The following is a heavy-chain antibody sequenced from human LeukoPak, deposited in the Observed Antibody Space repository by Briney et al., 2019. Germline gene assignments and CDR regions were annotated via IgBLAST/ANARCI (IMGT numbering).Heavy chain of an antibody. Sequence: GGSLRLSCAASGFTFSTNWMSGVRREPGRGVEWVAKIKQDGSEKYYVDSVKGRFTISRDNAKNSLYLQMNSLRAEDTAVYYCARDCIRLRGEQLLAGFNYWGQGTLVTVSS. CDR2: IKQDGSEK. V-gene: IGHV3-7*01. J-gene: IGHJ4*02. CDR3: ARDCIRLRGEQLLAGFNY. CDR1: GFTFSTNW. D-gene: IGHD3-16*01.